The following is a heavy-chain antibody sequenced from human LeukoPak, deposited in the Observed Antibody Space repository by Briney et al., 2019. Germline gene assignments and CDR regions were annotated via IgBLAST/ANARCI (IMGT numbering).Heavy chain of an antibody. J-gene: IGHJ4*02. Sequence: PGGSLRLSCAASGFTFSDYYMSWIRQAPGKGLEWVSYISSSSSYTNYADSVKGRFTISRDNAKNSLYLQMNSLRAEDTAMYYCTTYYDSGPSKDWGQGTLVTVSS. CDR3: TTYYDSGPSKD. CDR2: ISSSSSYT. V-gene: IGHV3-11*03. CDR1: GFTFSDYY. D-gene: IGHD3-22*01.